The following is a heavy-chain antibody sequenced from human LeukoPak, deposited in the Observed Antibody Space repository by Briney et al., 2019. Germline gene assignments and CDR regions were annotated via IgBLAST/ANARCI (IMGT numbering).Heavy chain of an antibody. D-gene: IGHD3-22*01. CDR2: IYTSGST. CDR1: GGSISSGSYY. CDR3: ARFSYDSSGYYGSNY. Sequence: SETLSLTCTVSGGSISSGSYYWSWIRQPAGKGLEWIGRIYTSGSTNYNPSLKSRVTISVDTSKNQFSLKLSSVTAADTAVYYCARFSYDSSGYYGSNYWSQGTLVTVSS. V-gene: IGHV4-61*02. J-gene: IGHJ4*02.